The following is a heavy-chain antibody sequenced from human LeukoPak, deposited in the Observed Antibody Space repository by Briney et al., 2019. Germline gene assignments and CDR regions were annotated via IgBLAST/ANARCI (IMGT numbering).Heavy chain of an antibody. CDR3: ATERPGYYYDSSGYNFDY. Sequence: ASVKVSCKASGYTFTSYDINWVRQATGQGLEWMGWMNPNSGNTGYAQKFQGRVTMTRNTSISTAYMELSSLRSEDTAVYYCATERPGYYYDSSGYNFDYWGQGTLVTVSS. V-gene: IGHV1-8*01. J-gene: IGHJ4*02. CDR2: MNPNSGNT. D-gene: IGHD3-22*01. CDR1: GYTFTSYD.